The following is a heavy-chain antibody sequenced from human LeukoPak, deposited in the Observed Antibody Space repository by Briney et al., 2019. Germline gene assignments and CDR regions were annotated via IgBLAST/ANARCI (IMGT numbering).Heavy chain of an antibody. Sequence: GRSLRLSCAASGFTFSSYGMHWVRQAPGKGLEWVAVIWYDGSNKYYADSVKGQFTISRDNSKNTLYLQMNSLRAEDTAVYYCAREQGGLRGLDYWGQGTLVTVSS. CDR3: AREQGGLRGLDY. V-gene: IGHV3-33*01. CDR1: GFTFSSYG. J-gene: IGHJ4*02. CDR2: IWYDGSNK. D-gene: IGHD3-16*01.